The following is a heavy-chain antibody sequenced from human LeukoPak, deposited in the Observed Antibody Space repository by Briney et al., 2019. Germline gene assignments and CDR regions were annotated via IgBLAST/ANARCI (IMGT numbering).Heavy chain of an antibody. V-gene: IGHV3-48*03. CDR2: ISSSGSTI. CDR1: GFTFSSYE. J-gene: IGHJ3*02. CDR3: ARAVGIAAAGDDAFDI. Sequence: GGSLRLSCAASGFTFSSYEMNWVRQAPGKGLEWVSYISSSGSTIYYADSVKGRFTISRDNAKNSLYLQMNSLRAEDTALYYCARAVGIAAAGDDAFDIWGQGTMVTVSS. D-gene: IGHD6-13*01.